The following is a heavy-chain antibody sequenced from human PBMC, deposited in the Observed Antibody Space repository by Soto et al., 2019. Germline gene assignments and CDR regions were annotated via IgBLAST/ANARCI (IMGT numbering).Heavy chain of an antibody. CDR3: ARDFPYGDNWFDP. D-gene: IGHD4-17*01. V-gene: IGHV1-18*01. CDR1: GYTFTSYG. Sequence: ASVKVSCKASGYTFTSYGISGVREAPGQGPEWMGWISAYNGNTNYAQKLQGRVTLTTDTSTSTAYMELRSLRSDDTAVNYCARDFPYGDNWFDPWGQGTLVTVSS. J-gene: IGHJ5*02. CDR2: ISAYNGNT.